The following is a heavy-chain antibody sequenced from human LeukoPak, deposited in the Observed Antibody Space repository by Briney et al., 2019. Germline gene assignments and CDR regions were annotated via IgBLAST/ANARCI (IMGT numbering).Heavy chain of an antibody. J-gene: IGHJ4*02. D-gene: IGHD2-8*01. CDR3: ARDPPAVSINTYA. CDR2: IFSHGET. Sequence: GGSLRLSCAASGFTVGNNYMNWVRQAPGKGLEWVSLIFSHGETSYADSVKGRFTISRDNSKNTLYLQLNGLRVEDTAVYYCARDPPAVSINTYAWGQGTLVTVSS. V-gene: IGHV3-66*01. CDR1: GFTVGNNY.